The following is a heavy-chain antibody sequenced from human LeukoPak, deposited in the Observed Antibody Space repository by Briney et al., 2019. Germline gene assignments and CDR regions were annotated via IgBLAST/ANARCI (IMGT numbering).Heavy chain of an antibody. D-gene: IGHD5-12*01. V-gene: IGHV4-59*01. CDR1: GGSISSYY. CDR2: IYYSGST. Sequence: SETLSLTCTVSGGSISSYYWSWIRQPPGKGLEWIGYIYYSGSTNYNPSLKSRVTISVDTSKNQFSLKLSSVTAADTAVYYCASRSRGFSGYNSDYWGQGTLVTVSS. CDR3: ASRSRGFSGYNSDY. J-gene: IGHJ4*02.